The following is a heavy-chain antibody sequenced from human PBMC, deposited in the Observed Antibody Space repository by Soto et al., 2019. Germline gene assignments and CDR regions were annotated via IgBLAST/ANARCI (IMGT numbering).Heavy chain of an antibody. Sequence: SVKVSCKASGFTFTSSAMQWVRQARGQRLEWIGWIVVGSGNTNYAQKFQERVTITRDMSTSTAYMELSSLRSEDTAVYYCAAFTLYCTNGVCYTDRNAFDIWGQGTMVTVSS. CDR3: AAFTLYCTNGVCYTDRNAFDI. D-gene: IGHD2-8*01. V-gene: IGHV1-58*02. J-gene: IGHJ3*02. CDR2: IVVGSGNT. CDR1: GFTFTSSA.